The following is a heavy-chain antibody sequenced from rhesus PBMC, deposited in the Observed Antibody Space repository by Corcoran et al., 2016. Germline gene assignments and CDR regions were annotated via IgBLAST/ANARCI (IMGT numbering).Heavy chain of an antibody. CDR3: ARSVNYYDSDY. J-gene: IGHJ4*01. D-gene: IGHD3-28*01. Sequence: QVTLKESGPALVKPTQTLTLTCPFSGFSLSTSGMGVGWLRQPSRKTLEWLAHIYWNDDKYYNTSLKSRLTISKDTSKNQVVLTMTNMDPVDTATYYCARSVNYYDSDYWGQGVLVTVSS. CDR1: GFSLSTSGMG. CDR2: IYWNDDK. V-gene: IGHV2-1*01.